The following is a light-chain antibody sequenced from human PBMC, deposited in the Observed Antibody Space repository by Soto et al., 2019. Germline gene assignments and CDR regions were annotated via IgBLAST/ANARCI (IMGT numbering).Light chain of an antibody. V-gene: IGKV3-20*01. Sequence: VMTQSPDTLSASPGERVSLSCRASPSVSSNLAWYQQKPGQAPRLLIYGAYSRATGIQDRFSGSGSGTDFTLTIRRLEPEDSAVYYCKQYGSSPWTFGQGTKVDIK. CDR3: KQYGSSPWT. CDR1: PSVSSN. CDR2: GAY. J-gene: IGKJ1*01.